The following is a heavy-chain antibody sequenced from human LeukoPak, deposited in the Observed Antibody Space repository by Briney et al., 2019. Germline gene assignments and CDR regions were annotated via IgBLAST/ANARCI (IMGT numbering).Heavy chain of an antibody. CDR3: ARGSGTTSVWFDP. V-gene: IGHV4-39*07. CDR2: IYYSGST. J-gene: IGHJ5*02. Sequence: SETLSLTCTVSGGSISSSSYYWGWIRQPPGKGLEWIGSIYYSGSTYYNPSLKSRVTISVDTSKNQFSLKLSSVTAADTAVYYCARGSGTTSVWFDPWGQGTLVTVSS. D-gene: IGHD1-1*01. CDR1: GGSISSSSYY.